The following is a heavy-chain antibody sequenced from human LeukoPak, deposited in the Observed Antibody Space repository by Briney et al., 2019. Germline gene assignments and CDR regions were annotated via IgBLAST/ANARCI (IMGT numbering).Heavy chain of an antibody. CDR1: GFTFSSYG. CDR2: IRYDGSNK. D-gene: IGHD3-22*01. Sequence: PGGSLRLSCAASGFTFSSYGMHWVRQAPGKGLEWVAFIRYDGSNKYYADSVKGRFTISRDNSKNTLYLQMNSLRAEDTAVYYCAKQRHITMIVVVYAFDIWGQGTMVTVSS. V-gene: IGHV3-30*02. J-gene: IGHJ3*02. CDR3: AKQRHITMIVVVYAFDI.